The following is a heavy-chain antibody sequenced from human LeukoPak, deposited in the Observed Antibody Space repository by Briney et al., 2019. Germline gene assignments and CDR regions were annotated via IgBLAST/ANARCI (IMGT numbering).Heavy chain of an antibody. CDR1: GFTFSDYY. Sequence: PGGSLRLSCAASGFTFSDYYMSWVRQAPGKGLEWVSVIYSGGSTYYADSVKGRFTISRDNSKNTLYLQMNSLRAEDTAVYYCARDRGSGSYLITYYGMDVWGQGTTVTVSS. CDR3: ARDRGSGSYLITYYGMDV. D-gene: IGHD3-10*01. V-gene: IGHV3-66*01. CDR2: IYSGGST. J-gene: IGHJ6*02.